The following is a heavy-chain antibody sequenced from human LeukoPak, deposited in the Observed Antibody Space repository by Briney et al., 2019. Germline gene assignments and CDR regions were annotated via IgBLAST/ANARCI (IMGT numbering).Heavy chain of an antibody. Sequence: ASVKVSCKVSGGIFSSYSVSWVRQATGQGREWMGWMNPNSGNTGYAQKFQGRVTITRNTSISTAYMELSSLRSEDTAVYYCARVAYGSSTSCPLGSWGQGTLVTVSS. J-gene: IGHJ4*02. V-gene: IGHV1-8*01. CDR3: ARVAYGSSTSCPLGS. D-gene: IGHD2-2*01. CDR1: GGIFSSYS. CDR2: MNPNSGNT.